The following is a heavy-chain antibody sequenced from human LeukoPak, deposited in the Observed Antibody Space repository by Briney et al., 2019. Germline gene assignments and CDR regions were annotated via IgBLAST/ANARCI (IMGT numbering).Heavy chain of an antibody. D-gene: IGHD2-15*01. V-gene: IGHV4-30-4*01. CDR2: IYDSGST. CDR1: GASIRSGDYY. Sequence: PSQTLSLTCTVSGASIRSGDYYWSWIRQPPGKGREWIGYIYDSGSTYYNPSLKSRITISVDTSENRFSLKLSSVTATDTAMYYCARDCSGGSCYGAFDIWGQGTMVTVSS. J-gene: IGHJ3*02. CDR3: ARDCSGGSCYGAFDI.